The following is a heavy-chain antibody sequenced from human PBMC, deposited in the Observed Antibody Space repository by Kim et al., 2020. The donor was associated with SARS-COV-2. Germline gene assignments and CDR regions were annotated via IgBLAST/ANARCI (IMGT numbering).Heavy chain of an antibody. J-gene: IGHJ4*02. Sequence: AESVKGRFTISRDNAKNSLYLQRNSLSAEDTALYYCAKGDSGYDASINYWGQGTLVTVSS. CDR3: AKGDSGYDASINY. D-gene: IGHD5-12*01. V-gene: IGHV3-9*01.